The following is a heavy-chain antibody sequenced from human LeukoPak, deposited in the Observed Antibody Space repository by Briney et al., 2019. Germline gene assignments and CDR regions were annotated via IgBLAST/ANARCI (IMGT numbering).Heavy chain of an antibody. J-gene: IGHJ6*03. D-gene: IGHD6-13*01. CDR2: ISSSGNTI. V-gene: IGHV3-11*01. CDR3: ARNPPDRYSSSWNYMDV. Sequence: GGSLRLSCVASGFTFSDCYTNWIRQAPGKGLEWVSYISSSGNTINYADSVKGRFTISRDNAKNSLYLQMNSLRAEDTAVYYCARNPPDRYSSSWNYMDVWGKGTTVTVSS. CDR1: GFTFSDCY.